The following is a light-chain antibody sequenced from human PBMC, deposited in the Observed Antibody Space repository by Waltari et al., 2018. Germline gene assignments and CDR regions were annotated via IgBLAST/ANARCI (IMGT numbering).Light chain of an antibody. CDR1: IIGSKT. V-gene: IGLV3-21*02. J-gene: IGLJ2*01. Sequence: SYVLTQPPSVSVAPGQTAKISCAGDIIGSKTVHWYQHKSGQAPVMVVYDDSGRPSGVAELFSGANAGDAATLTISRVEAGDEAAYYCQRWDTFTDQVVFGGGTKLTVL. CDR3: QRWDTFTDQVV. CDR2: DDS.